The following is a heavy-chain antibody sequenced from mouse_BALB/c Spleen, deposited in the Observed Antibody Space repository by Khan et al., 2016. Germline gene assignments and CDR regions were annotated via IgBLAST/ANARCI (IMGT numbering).Heavy chain of an antibody. CDR1: GYSFTGYF. Sequence: VQLKESGPELVKPGASVKISCKASGYSFTGYFMNWVKQSHGKSLEWIGRINPYNGDTFYNQKFKGKATLTVDKSSSTAHMELLSLTSEDSAVYYCGKDLIYDGYSYAMDYWGQGTSVTVSS. CDR2: INPYNGDT. CDR3: GKDLIYDGYSYAMDY. V-gene: IGHV1-37*01. J-gene: IGHJ4*01. D-gene: IGHD2-3*01.